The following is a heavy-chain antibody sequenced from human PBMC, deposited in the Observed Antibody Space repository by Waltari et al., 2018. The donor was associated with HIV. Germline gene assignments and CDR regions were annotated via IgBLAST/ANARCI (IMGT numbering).Heavy chain of an antibody. CDR2: ISGSGGST. CDR3: ARARGIAAAGTGPDYYYGMDV. J-gene: IGHJ6*02. CDR1: GFTFSSYA. Sequence: EVQLLESGGDLVQPGGSLRLSCAASGFTFSSYAMSWVRPAPGKGLEWVSAISGSGGSTYYADSVKGRFTISRDNSKNTLYLQMNSLRAEDTAVYYCARARGIAAAGTGPDYYYGMDVWGQGTTVTVSS. D-gene: IGHD6-13*01. V-gene: IGHV3-23*01.